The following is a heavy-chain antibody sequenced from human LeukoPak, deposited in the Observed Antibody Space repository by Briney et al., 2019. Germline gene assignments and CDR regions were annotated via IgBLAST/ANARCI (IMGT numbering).Heavy chain of an antibody. J-gene: IGHJ6*02. CDR2: IYYSGST. CDR1: GGSISSYY. Sequence: SETLSLTCTVSGGSISSYYWSWIRQPPGKGLEWIGYIYYSGSTNYNPSLKSRVTISVDTSKNQFSLKLSSVTAADTAVYYCARVGVNYRFYYYGMDVWGQGTTVTVSS. V-gene: IGHV4-59*01. CDR3: ARVGVNYRFYYYGMDV. D-gene: IGHD1-7*01.